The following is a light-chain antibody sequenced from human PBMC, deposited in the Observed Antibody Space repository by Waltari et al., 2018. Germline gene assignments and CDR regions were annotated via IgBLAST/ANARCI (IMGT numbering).Light chain of an antibody. CDR2: SNN. CDR3: VAWDDSLNGPV. V-gene: IGLV1-44*01. J-gene: IGLJ3*02. CDR1: SSNIGSNT. Sequence: QSVLTQPPSASGTPGQRVTISCSGSSSNIGSNTVNWYQQLPGTAPKLPIYSNNRRPSGVPDRFSGSKAGTSASLAISGLQSEDEADYYCVAWDDSLNGPVFGGGTKLTVL.